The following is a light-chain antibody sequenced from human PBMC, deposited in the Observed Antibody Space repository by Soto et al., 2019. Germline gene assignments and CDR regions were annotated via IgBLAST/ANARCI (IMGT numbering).Light chain of an antibody. V-gene: IGLV2-8*01. J-gene: IGLJ1*01. CDR2: EVF. CDR3: SSYAGRETGV. Sequence: QSVLTQPPSASGAPGQSGPISCTGTSNDIGAYNYVSWYQQHPGKAPKLLIYEVFGRPSGVPDRFSGSRSGNTASLTVSDLQPEDEADYYCSSYAGRETGVFGTGTKVTVL. CDR1: SNDIGAYNY.